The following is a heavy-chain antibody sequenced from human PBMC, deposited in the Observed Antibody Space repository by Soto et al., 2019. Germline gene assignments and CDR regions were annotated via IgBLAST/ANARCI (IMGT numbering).Heavy chain of an antibody. CDR3: ARQWLGAFDY. J-gene: IGHJ4*02. D-gene: IGHD6-19*01. CDR1: GGSISSSSYY. V-gene: IGHV4-39*01. Sequence: QLQLQESGPGLVKPSETLSLTCTVSGGSISSSSYYWDWIRQPPGKGLEWIGNIYYSGGTYYNPSLKSRVTISVDTSKNQFSLKLSSVTAADTAVYYCARQWLGAFDYWGQGTLVTVSS. CDR2: IYYSGGT.